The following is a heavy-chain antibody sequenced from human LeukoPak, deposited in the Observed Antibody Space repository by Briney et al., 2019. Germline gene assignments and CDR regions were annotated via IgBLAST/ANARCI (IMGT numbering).Heavy chain of an antibody. CDR2: INHSGST. J-gene: IGHJ4*02. D-gene: IGHD3-10*01. CDR3: ARWGSRLLWFGEPQRYYFDY. Sequence: SETLSLTCAVYGGSFSGYYWSWSRQPPGKGLEWIGEINHSGSTNYNPSLKSRVTISVDTSKNQFSLKLSSVTAADTAVYYCARWGSRLLWFGEPQRYYFDYWGQGTLVTVSS. V-gene: IGHV4-34*01. CDR1: GGSFSGYY.